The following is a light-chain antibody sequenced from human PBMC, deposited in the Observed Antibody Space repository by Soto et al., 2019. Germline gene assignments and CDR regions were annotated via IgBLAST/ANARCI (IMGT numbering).Light chain of an antibody. J-gene: IGKJ1*01. CDR2: GAS. CDR1: QSVSGN. V-gene: IGKV3D-15*01. Sequence: EIVMTQSPATLSVSPGERATLSCRASQSVSGNLAWYQEKPGQAPRLLIYGASTRATGIPARFSGSGSGTEFTLTSSSLQSVDFAVYYCQQYNNWPPTFGQGTQVEIK. CDR3: QQYNNWPPT.